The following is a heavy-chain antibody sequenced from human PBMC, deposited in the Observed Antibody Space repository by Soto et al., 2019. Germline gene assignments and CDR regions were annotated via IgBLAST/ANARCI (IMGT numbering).Heavy chain of an antibody. CDR3: ARGVKYGAYSRWFDP. J-gene: IGHJ5*02. D-gene: IGHD4-17*01. V-gene: IGHV3-23*01. CDR2: ISGSGGRT. CDR1: GFTFSTYA. Sequence: SCAASGFTFSTYAMNWVRQAPGKGLEWVSGISGSGGRTFYADSVKGRFTISRDNSKNTLYLQMNSLRAEDTAVYFCARGVKYGAYSRWFDPWGQGTLVTVSS.